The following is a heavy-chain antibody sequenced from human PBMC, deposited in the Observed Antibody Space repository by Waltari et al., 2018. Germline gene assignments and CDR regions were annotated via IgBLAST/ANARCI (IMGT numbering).Heavy chain of an antibody. V-gene: IGHV4-34*01. CDR3: ARMNYYDSSGYYYGLDY. D-gene: IGHD3-22*01. CDR2: INHSGST. J-gene: IGHJ4*02. Sequence: QVQLQQWGAGLLKPSETLSLTCAVYGGSFSGYYWSWIRQPPGKGLEWIGEINHSGSTKYTPSLKSRVTISVDTSKNQFSLKLSSVTAADTAVYYCARMNYYDSSGYYYGLDYWGQGTLGTVAS. CDR1: GGSFSGYY.